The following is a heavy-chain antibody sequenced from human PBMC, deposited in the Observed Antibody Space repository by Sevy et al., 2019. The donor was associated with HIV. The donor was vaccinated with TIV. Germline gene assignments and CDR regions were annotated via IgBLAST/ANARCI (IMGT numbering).Heavy chain of an antibody. D-gene: IGHD3-22*01. V-gene: IGHV3-66*01. J-gene: IGHJ6*02. CDR3: AKDGGDYYDSSGYYGKGYGMDV. Sequence: GGSLRLSCAASGFTVSRNYMSWVRQAPGKGLEWVSIIYSGGSTYYADSVKGRFTISRDNSKNTLILQMNSLRVEDTAVYYCAKDGGDYYDSSGYYGKGYGMDVWGQGTTVTVSS. CDR2: IYSGGST. CDR1: GFTVSRNY.